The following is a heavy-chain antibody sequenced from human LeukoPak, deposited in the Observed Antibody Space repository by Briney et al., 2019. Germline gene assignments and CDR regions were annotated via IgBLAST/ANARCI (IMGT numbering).Heavy chain of an antibody. CDR2: ISYDGSNK. D-gene: IGHD3-22*01. J-gene: IGHJ4*02. V-gene: IGHV3-30*03. CDR3: ATDYDSSH. Sequence: PGGSLRLSCAPSGFTFSSYGMHWVRQAPGKGLEWVAFISYDGSNKYYSDSVKGRFTISRDNSKNTLYLQMNSLRVEDTAVYCCATDYDSSHWGQGTLVTVSS. CDR1: GFTFSSYG.